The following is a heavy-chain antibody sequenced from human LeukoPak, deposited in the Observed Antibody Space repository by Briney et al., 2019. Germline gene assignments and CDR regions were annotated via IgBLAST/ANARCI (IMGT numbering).Heavy chain of an antibody. D-gene: IGHD2-2*01. Sequence: ADSVKGRLTISRNNAKNSLYLQVNSLRAEDTAVYYCARDHFSCSSTSCYGGAGYYMDVWGKGTTVTVSS. CDR3: ARDHFSCSSTSCYGGAGYYMDV. J-gene: IGHJ6*03. V-gene: IGHV3-21*01.